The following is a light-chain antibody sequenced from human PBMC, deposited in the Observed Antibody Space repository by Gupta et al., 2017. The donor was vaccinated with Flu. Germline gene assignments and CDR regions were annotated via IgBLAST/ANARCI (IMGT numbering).Light chain of an antibody. J-gene: IGKJ2*01. V-gene: IGKV3-15*01. Sequence: EIVITPSPATLSVSPGERATLSCRASQSVSSNLAWYQQKPGQAPRLLIYGASTRATGIPARFSGSGYGTEFTLTISSRQSEDFAVYYCQQYNNWPPVTFGQGTKVEIK. CDR3: QQYNNWPPVT. CDR1: QSVSSN. CDR2: GAS.